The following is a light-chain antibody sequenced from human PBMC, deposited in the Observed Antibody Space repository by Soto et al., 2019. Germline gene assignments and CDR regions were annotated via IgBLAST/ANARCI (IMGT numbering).Light chain of an antibody. CDR1: SSDVGGYNY. CDR3: SSYTSSSHVV. J-gene: IGLJ2*01. V-gene: IGLV2-14*01. CDR2: DVS. Sequence: QSALTQPASVSGSPGQSITISCTGTSSDVGGYNYVSWYQQHPGKAPKHMIYDVSNRPSGVSNRFSGSKSGNTASLTISGLQAEDEADYYCSSYTSSSHVVFGGGTKVTVL.